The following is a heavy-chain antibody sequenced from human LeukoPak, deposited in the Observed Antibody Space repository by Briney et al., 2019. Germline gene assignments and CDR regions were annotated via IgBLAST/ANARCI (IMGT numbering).Heavy chain of an antibody. D-gene: IGHD3-22*01. CDR2: ISYDGSNK. CDR3: AKGLYYYDSSGYPHLAFDY. V-gene: IGHV3-30*04. Sequence: PGGSLRLSCAASGFTFSSYAMHWVRQAPGKGLEWVAVISYDGSNKYYADSVKGRFTISRDNSNNTLYLQMNSLRAEDTAVYYCAKGLYYYDSSGYPHLAFDYWGQGTLVTVSS. J-gene: IGHJ4*02. CDR1: GFTFSSYA.